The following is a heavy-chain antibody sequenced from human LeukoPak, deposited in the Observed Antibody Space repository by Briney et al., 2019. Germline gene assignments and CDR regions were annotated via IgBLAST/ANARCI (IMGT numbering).Heavy chain of an antibody. CDR1: GYTFTSYD. CDR2: MNPNSGNT. CDR3: AMLSGWLRDSDY. V-gene: IGHV1-8*01. J-gene: IGHJ4*02. D-gene: IGHD6-19*01. Sequence: ASVKVSCKASGYTFTSYDISWARQATGQGLEWMGWMNPNSGNTGYAQKFQGRVTMTRNTSISTAYMELSSLRSEDTAVYYCAMLSGWLRDSDYWGQGTLVTVSS.